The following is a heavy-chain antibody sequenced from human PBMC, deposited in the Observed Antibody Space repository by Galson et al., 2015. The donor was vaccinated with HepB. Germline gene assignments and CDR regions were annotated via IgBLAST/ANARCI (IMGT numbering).Heavy chain of an antibody. CDR1: GGTFSSYA. Sequence: SVKVSCKASGGTFSSYAISWVRQAPGQGLEWMGGIIPIFGTANYAQKFQGRVTITADESTSTAYMELSSLRSEDTAVYYCARAPQLWYPSGMDWGQGTLVTVSS. V-gene: IGHV1-69*13. J-gene: IGHJ4*02. CDR3: ARAPQLWYPSGMD. D-gene: IGHD5-18*01. CDR2: IIPIFGTA.